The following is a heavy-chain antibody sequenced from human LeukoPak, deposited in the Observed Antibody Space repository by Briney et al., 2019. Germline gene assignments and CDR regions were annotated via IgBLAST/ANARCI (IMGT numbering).Heavy chain of an antibody. D-gene: IGHD4-11*01. CDR1: GFTFSTYW. J-gene: IGHJ4*02. Sequence: GGSLRLSCAASGFTFSTYWMKWVRQAPGKGLEWVASIKEDGSDKYYVDSVKGRFSISRDNAKNSLYLQMDSLRPEDTAVYYCAKGGHYNFDYWGQGTLVTVSS. CDR2: IKEDGSDK. CDR3: AKGGHYNFDY. V-gene: IGHV3-7*01.